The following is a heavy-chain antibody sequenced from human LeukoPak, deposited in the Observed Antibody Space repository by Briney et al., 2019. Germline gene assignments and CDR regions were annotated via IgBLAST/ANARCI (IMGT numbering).Heavy chain of an antibody. CDR3: ARVGYYYDSSGYFDY. V-gene: IGHV3-20*04. J-gene: IGHJ4*02. CDR2: INWNGGST. CDR1: GFTFDDYG. Sequence: GGSLRLSCAASGFTFDDYGMSWVRQAPGKGLEWVSGINWNGGSTGYADSVKGRFTISRDNAKNSLYLQMNSLRAEDTALYYCARVGYYYDSSGYFDYWAREPWSPSPQ. D-gene: IGHD3-22*01.